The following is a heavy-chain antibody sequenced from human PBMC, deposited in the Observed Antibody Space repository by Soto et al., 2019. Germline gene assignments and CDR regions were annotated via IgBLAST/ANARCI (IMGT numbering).Heavy chain of an antibody. J-gene: IGHJ6*02. CDR3: ARGSDSHYGMDV. Sequence: GASVKVSCKASGYTFTSYGISWVRQAPGQRLEWMGWINAGNGNTKYSQKFQGRVTITRDTSASTAYMELSSLRSEDTAVYYCARGSDSHYGMDVWGQGTTVTVSS. CDR1: GYTFTSYG. D-gene: IGHD2-21*02. V-gene: IGHV1-3*01. CDR2: INAGNGNT.